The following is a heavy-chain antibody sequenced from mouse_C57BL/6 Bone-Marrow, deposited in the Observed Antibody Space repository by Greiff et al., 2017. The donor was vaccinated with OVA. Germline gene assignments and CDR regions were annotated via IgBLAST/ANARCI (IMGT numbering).Heavy chain of an antibody. V-gene: IGHV1-85*01. Sequence: QVQLQQSGPELVKPGASVKLSCKASGYTFTSYDINWVQQRPGQGLEWIGWIYPRDGSTKYNEKFKGKATLTVDTSTISAYMDRHSLTSEDSAVYFCARSPYYCDYWGQGTTLTVSS. CDR2: IYPRDGST. CDR1: GYTFTSYD. J-gene: IGHJ2*01. CDR3: ARSPYYCDY.